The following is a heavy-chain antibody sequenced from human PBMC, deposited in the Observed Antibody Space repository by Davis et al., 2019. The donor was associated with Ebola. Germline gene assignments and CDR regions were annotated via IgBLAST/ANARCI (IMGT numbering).Heavy chain of an antibody. D-gene: IGHD6-13*01. CDR1: GGSISSSSYY. J-gene: IGHJ5*02. CDR2: IYYSGST. V-gene: IGHV4-39*01. CDR3: ASRQAAPDRGPWFDP. Sequence: MPSETLSLTCTVSGGSISSSSYYWGWIRQPPGKGLEWIGSIYYSGSTYYNPSLKSRVTLSVDTSKNQFSLKLSSVTAADTAVYYCASRQAAPDRGPWFDPWGQGTLVTVSS.